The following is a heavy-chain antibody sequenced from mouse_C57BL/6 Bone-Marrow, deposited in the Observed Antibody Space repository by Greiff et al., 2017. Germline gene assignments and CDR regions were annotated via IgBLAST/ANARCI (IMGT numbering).Heavy chain of an antibody. D-gene: IGHD1-1*01. CDR1: GYTFTSYW. V-gene: IGHV1-59*01. J-gene: IGHJ4*01. CDR2: IDPSDSYT. Sequence: QVQLQQPGAELVRPGTSVKLSCKASGYTFTSYWMHWVKQRPGQGLEWIGVIDPSDSYTNYNQKFKGKATLTVDTSSSTAYMQLSSLTSEDSAVYYCARGPLGYYGSSYGAMDYWGQGTSVTVSS. CDR3: ARGPLGYYGSSYGAMDY.